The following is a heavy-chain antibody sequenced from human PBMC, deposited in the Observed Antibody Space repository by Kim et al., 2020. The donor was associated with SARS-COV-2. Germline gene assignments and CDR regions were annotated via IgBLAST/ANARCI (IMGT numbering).Heavy chain of an antibody. V-gene: IGHV4-59*08. Sequence: SETLSLTCTVSGGSISSYYWSWIRQPPGKGLEWIGYIYYSGSTNYNPSLTSRVTISVDTSKNPFSLKLSSVTAADTAVYYFARAREYYDILTGRFDYWGQGTLVTVSS. CDR3: ARAREYYDILTGRFDY. CDR1: GGSISSYY. D-gene: IGHD3-9*01. J-gene: IGHJ4*02. CDR2: IYYSGST.